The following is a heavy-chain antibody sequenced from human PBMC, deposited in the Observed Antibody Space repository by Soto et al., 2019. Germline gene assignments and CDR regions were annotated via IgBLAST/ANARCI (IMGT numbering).Heavy chain of an antibody. J-gene: IGHJ6*02. Sequence: GGSLRLSCAASGFTFSSYWMSWVRQAPGKGLEWVANIKQDGSEKYYVDTVKGRFTISRDNAKNSLYLQMNSLRAEDTAVYYCARDPRYCSSTSCFEDVWGQGTTVTVSS. CDR3: ARDPRYCSSTSCFEDV. CDR1: GFTFSSYW. CDR2: IKQDGSEK. V-gene: IGHV3-7*01. D-gene: IGHD2-2*01.